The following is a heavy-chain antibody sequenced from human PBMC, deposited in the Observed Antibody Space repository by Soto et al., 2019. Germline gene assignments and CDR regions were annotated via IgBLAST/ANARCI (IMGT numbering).Heavy chain of an antibody. CDR1: GFILSDCA. D-gene: IGHD7-27*01. CDR2: ISSSSSVI. J-gene: IGHJ6*03. CDR3: ARDLSWCSNWGYHMDV. V-gene: IGHV3-48*01. Sequence: EVQLVESGGGLVQPGGSLRLSCATSGFILSDCAMNWVRQAPGKGLEWVSYISSSSSVIDYADSVKGRFTVSRDNARKSLYLKMNSLRAEETAVYYCARDLSWCSNWGYHMDVWGKGPTVTVSS.